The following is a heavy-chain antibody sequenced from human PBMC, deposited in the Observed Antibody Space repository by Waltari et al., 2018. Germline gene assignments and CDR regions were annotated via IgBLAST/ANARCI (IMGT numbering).Heavy chain of an antibody. V-gene: IGHV1-2*02. CDR2: INPNSGGT. CDR1: GYTFTGYY. Sequence: QVQLVQSGAEVKKHGASVKVSCRASGYTFTGYYIHWVRQAPGQGLEWMGSINPNSGGTNFAQKFQGRVTMTSGTSISTAFMELSSLRSDDTAVYYCARSDSSGFIFDYWGRGSLVTVSS. D-gene: IGHD3-22*01. CDR3: ARSDSSGFIFDY. J-gene: IGHJ4*02.